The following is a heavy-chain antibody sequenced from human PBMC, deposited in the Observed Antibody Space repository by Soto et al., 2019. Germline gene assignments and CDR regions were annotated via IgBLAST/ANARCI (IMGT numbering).Heavy chain of an antibody. CDR2: FIPIFGVA. D-gene: IGHD3-10*01. CDR3: ASPRDNYYYNGMDV. CDR1: GGTFSSYA. J-gene: IGHJ6*02. Sequence: QVQLVQSGAEVKKPGSSVKVSCKASGGTFSSYAISWVRQAPGQGLEWMGGFIPIFGVADYAQNFQGRVTIAADESTSTAYMALSSLRSEDTAVYYCASPRDNYYYNGMDVWGQGTTVTVSS. V-gene: IGHV1-69*12.